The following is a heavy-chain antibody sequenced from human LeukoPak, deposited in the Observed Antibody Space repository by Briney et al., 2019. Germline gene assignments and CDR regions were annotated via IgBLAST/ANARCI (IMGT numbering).Heavy chain of an antibody. CDR3: ARESSPYGVFDI. CDR2: IYSGGST. Sequence: GGSLRLPCAASGFTVSSNYMSWVRQAPGKGLEWVSVIYSGGSTYYADSVKGPFTISRDNSKNTLYLQMNSLGGEDTAVYYCARESSPYGVFDIWGQGTMVTVSS. V-gene: IGHV3-53*01. CDR1: GFTVSSNY. J-gene: IGHJ3*02. D-gene: IGHD4-17*01.